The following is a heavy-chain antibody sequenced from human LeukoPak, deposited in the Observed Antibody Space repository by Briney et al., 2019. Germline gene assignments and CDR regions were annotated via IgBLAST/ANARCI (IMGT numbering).Heavy chain of an antibody. CDR3: ARDRGELLWFGGVDY. D-gene: IGHD3-10*01. Sequence: ASVKVSCKASGYTFTSYGISWVRQAPGQGLEWMGWISAYNGNTNYAQKLQGRVTMTTDTSTSTAYMELRSLRSDDTAVYYCARDRGELLWFGGVDYWGQGTLVTVSS. CDR1: GYTFTSYG. CDR2: ISAYNGNT. J-gene: IGHJ4*02. V-gene: IGHV1-18*01.